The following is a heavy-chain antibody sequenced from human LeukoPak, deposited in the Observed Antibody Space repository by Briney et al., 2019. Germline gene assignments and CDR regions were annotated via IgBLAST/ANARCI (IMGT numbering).Heavy chain of an antibody. CDR1: GLTVRNNY. CDR3: ARDGGGAFDY. CDR2: IYTGGTT. J-gene: IGHJ4*02. V-gene: IGHV3-53*01. Sequence: GGSLRLSCAASGLTVRNNYMSWVRQAPGKGLECVSFIYTGGTTYYADSVKGRFTISRDNSKNTLYLQMNSLRAEDTAVYYCARDGGGAFDYWGQGTLVIVSS. D-gene: IGHD3-16*01.